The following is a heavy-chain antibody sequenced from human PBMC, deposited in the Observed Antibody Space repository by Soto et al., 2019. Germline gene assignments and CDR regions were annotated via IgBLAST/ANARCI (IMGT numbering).Heavy chain of an antibody. V-gene: IGHV4-31*03. D-gene: IGHD6-19*01. CDR3: ARDRPNSSGWYGLAFDI. CDR1: GGCISSGGYY. Sequence: SETLSLTCTVSGGCISSGGYYWSWIRQHPGKGLEWIGYIYYSGSTYYNPSLKSRVTISVDTSKNQFSLKLSSVTAADTAVYYCARDRPNSSGWYGLAFDIWGQGTMVTVSS. CDR2: IYYSGST. J-gene: IGHJ3*02.